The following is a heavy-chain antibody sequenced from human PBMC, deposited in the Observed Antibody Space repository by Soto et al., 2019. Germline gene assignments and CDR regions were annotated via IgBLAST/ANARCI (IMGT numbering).Heavy chain of an antibody. CDR3: VSQKVTAARLWTYGLDV. Sequence: ASVKVSCKASGYTFTAYDLHWVRQAPGQGLEWMGLINPNNGDTNYVEKFQGRVIMTRDTSISTAYMELKSLRSDDTAMYYCVSQKVTAARLWTYGLDVWGEGTTVTVSS. V-gene: IGHV1-2*02. CDR1: GYTFTAYD. CDR2: INPNNGDT. D-gene: IGHD6-6*01. J-gene: IGHJ6*04.